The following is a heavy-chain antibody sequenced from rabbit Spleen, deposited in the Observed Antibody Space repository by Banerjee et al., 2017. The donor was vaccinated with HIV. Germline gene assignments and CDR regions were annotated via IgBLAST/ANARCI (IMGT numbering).Heavy chain of an antibody. CDR3: ARDLVGVIGWNFYL. CDR1: GFDFSSYY. V-gene: IGHV1S40*01. D-gene: IGHD1-1*01. J-gene: IGHJ4*01. Sequence: ESGGGLVQPGGSLKLSCKASGFDFSSYYMNWVRQAPGKGLEWIACIYAGSSGSTYYASWAQGRFTISRTSSTTVTLQMTSLTAADTATYFCARDLVGVIGWNFYLWGPGTLVTVS. CDR2: IYAGSSGST.